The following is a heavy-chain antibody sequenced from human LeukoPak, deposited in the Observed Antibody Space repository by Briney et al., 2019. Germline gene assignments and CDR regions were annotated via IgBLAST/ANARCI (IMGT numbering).Heavy chain of an antibody. CDR1: GGSISSGDYY. Sequence: PSETLSLTCTVSGGSISSGDYYWSWIRQPPGKGLEWIGYIYYSGSTYYNPSLKSRVTISVDTSKNQFPLKLSSVTAADTAVYYCAREGYGDYGGEWFDPWGQGTLVTVSS. J-gene: IGHJ5*02. V-gene: IGHV4-30-4*01. CDR2: IYYSGST. D-gene: IGHD4-23*01. CDR3: AREGYGDYGGEWFDP.